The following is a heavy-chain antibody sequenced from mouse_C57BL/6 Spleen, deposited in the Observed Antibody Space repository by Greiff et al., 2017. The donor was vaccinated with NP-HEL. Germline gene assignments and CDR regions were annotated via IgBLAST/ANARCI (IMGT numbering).Heavy chain of an antibody. CDR3: AKQLRRQAMDY. Sequence: LVEPGASVKISCKASGYSFTDYNMNWVKQSNGKSLEWIGVINPNYGTTSYNQKFKGKATLTVDQSSSTAYMQLNSLTSEDSAVYYCAKQLRRQAMDYWGQGTSVTVSS. V-gene: IGHV1-39*01. J-gene: IGHJ4*01. CDR1: GYSFTDYN. D-gene: IGHD3-2*02. CDR2: INPNYGTT.